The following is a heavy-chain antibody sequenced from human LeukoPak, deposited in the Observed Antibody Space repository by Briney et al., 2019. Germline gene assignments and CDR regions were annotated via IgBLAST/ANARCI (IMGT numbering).Heavy chain of an antibody. J-gene: IGHJ5*02. CDR2: INPNSAGT. Sequence: ASVKVSCKSSGYTFTGYYVHWVRQAPGQGLEWMGWINPNSAGTNYAQKFQGRVIVTRDTSFSTAYMELSRLTSDDTAVYYCARGGVNNWFDPWGQGTQVTVSS. CDR1: GYTFTGYY. D-gene: IGHD3-10*01. V-gene: IGHV1-2*02. CDR3: ARGGVNNWFDP.